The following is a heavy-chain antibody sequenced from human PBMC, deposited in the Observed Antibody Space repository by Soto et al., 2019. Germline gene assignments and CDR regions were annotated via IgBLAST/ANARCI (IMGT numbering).Heavy chain of an antibody. CDR3: ARDTPTYTSSSEDDH. Sequence: ASVKVSCKASGYTFTGYYMHWVRQAPGQGLEWMGWINPDSGGTNYAQKFQGRVTMTRDTSISTAYMELSRLRSDDTAVYYCARDTPTYTSSSEDDHWGQGTLVTVSS. J-gene: IGHJ4*02. CDR2: INPDSGGT. V-gene: IGHV1-2*02. D-gene: IGHD6-6*01. CDR1: GYTFTGYY.